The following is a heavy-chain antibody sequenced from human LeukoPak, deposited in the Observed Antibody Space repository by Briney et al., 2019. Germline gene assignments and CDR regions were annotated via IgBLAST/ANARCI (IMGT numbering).Heavy chain of an antibody. CDR3: ARTPYCGGDCYVDY. V-gene: IGHV2-70*04. CDR2: IDWDDDK. CDR1: GFSLSTSGMR. Sequence: SGPALVKPTQTLTLTCTFSGFSLSTSGMRVSWIRQPPGKALEWLARIDWDDDKFYSTSLKTRLTISKDTSKNQVVLTMTHMDPVDTATYYCARTPYCGGDCYVDYWGQGTLVTVSS. J-gene: IGHJ4*02. D-gene: IGHD2-21*02.